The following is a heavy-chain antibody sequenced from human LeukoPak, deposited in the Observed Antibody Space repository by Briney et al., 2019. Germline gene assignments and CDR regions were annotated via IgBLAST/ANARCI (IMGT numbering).Heavy chain of an antibody. CDR2: ISWNSGSI. J-gene: IGHJ4*02. Sequence: PGRSLRLSCAASGFTFDDYAMHWVRQAPGKGLEWVSGISWNSGSIGYADSVKGRFTISRDNAKNSLYLQMNSLRAEDTALYYCAKDIRSYSGYDFDVSGAYFDYWGQGTLVTVSS. CDR3: AKDIRSYSGYDFDVSGAYFDY. V-gene: IGHV3-9*01. D-gene: IGHD5-12*01. CDR1: GFTFDDYA.